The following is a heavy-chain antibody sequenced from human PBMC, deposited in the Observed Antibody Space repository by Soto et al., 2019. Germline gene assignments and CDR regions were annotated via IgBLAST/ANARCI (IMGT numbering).Heavy chain of an antibody. J-gene: IGHJ6*02. CDR2: IYSGGST. Sequence: GGSLRLSCAASGFSVSSNYMSWVRQAPGKGLEWVSVIYSGGSTYYADSGKGRFTISRDNAKNTLYLQMTSLRAEDTAVYYCARGPSIAAAGKNSYGVDVWGQGTKVTVSS. V-gene: IGHV3-53*01. D-gene: IGHD6-13*01. CDR1: GFSVSSNY. CDR3: ARGPSIAAAGKNSYGVDV.